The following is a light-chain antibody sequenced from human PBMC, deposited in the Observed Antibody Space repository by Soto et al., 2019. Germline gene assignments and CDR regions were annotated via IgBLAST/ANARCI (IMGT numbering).Light chain of an antibody. CDR2: TGS. CDR1: QAIDSW. J-gene: IGKJ1*01. V-gene: IGKV1-12*01. Sequence: DIQMTQSPSSVSASVGDRVTITCRASQAIDSWLAWYQQKPGEAPKLLIFTGSLLHSGVPPRFSGSGSGTEFTLTISSLQSEDFAVYYCQQYNNWPPETFGQGTKVDIK. CDR3: QQYNNWPPET.